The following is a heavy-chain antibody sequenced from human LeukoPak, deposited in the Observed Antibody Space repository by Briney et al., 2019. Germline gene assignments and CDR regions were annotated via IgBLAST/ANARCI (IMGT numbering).Heavy chain of an antibody. CDR3: ARVRATGAHDY. Sequence: PSQTLSLTYAVSGGSFSGYYWSWIRHPPGKGLEWIGEINHSGSTNYNPSPKSRVTISVDTSKNQCSLKLSSVTAADTAVYYCARVRATGAHDYWGQGTLGTVSS. V-gene: IGHV4-34*01. CDR2: INHSGST. J-gene: IGHJ4*02. CDR1: GGSFSGYY. D-gene: IGHD7-27*01.